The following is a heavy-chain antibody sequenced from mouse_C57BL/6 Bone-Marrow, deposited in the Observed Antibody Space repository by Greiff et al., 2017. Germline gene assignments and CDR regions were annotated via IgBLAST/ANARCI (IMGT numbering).Heavy chain of an antibody. CDR2: IDPETGGT. J-gene: IGHJ2*01. CDR1: GYTFTDYE. CDR3: TRDGRYFDY. V-gene: IGHV1-15*01. Sequence: QVHVKQSGAELVRPGASVTLSCKASGYTFTDYEMHWVKQTPVHGLEWIGAIDPETGGTAYNQKFKGKAILTADKSSSTAYMELRSLTSEDSAVYYCTRDGRYFDYWGQGTTLTVSS. D-gene: IGHD2-3*01.